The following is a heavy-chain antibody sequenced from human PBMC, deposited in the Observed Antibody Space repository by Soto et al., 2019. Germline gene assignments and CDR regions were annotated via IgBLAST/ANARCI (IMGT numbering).Heavy chain of an antibody. Sequence: VASVKVSCKASGYTFTGYYMHWVRQAPGQGLEWMGWINPNSGGTNYAQKFQGWVTMTRDTSISTAYMELSRLRSDDTAVYYCARTFGWNDVGYFDYWGQGTLVTVSS. CDR2: INPNSGGT. V-gene: IGHV1-2*04. CDR3: ARTFGWNDVGYFDY. CDR1: GYTFTGYY. J-gene: IGHJ4*02. D-gene: IGHD1-1*01.